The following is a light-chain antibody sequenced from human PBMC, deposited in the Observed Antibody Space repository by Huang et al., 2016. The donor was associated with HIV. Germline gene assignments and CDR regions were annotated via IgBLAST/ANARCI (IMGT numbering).Light chain of an antibody. CDR2: DAS. Sequence: EIVLTQSPATLSLSSGQRATLSCRASQSVRSYLAWYQQQPGQAPRLLIYDASNRATGIPARFSGSGSGTDFTLTISSLEPEDFAVYYCQQRSNWPRFGQGTKVEIK. CDR3: QQRSNWPR. J-gene: IGKJ1*01. V-gene: IGKV3-11*01. CDR1: QSVRSY.